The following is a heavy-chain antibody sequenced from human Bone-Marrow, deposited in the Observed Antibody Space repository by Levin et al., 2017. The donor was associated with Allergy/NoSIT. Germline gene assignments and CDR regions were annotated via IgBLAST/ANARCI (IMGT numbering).Heavy chain of an antibody. Sequence: SETLSLTCTVSGSSISGNTYYWGWIRQPPGKGLEWIGSINHSGSTYYNTSLKSRVTISVDTSKNQFSLKLSSVTAADTAVYYCARAGRYDYWGQGTLVTVSS. CDR1: GSSISGNTYY. J-gene: IGHJ4*02. CDR3: ARAGRYDY. V-gene: IGHV4-39*07. CDR2: INHSGST.